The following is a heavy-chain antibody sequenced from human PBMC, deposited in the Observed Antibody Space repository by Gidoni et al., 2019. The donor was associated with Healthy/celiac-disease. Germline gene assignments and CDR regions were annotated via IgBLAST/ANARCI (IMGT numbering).Heavy chain of an antibody. V-gene: IGHV3-48*01. CDR1: GFTFSSYS. Sequence: EVQLVESGGGLVQPGGSLSLSCAASGFTFSSYSMNWVRQAPGKGLEWVSYISSSSSTIYYADSVKGRFTISRDNAKNSLYLQMNSLRAEDTAVYYCARVWVYAFDYWGQGTLVTVSS. J-gene: IGHJ4*02. D-gene: IGHD2-8*01. CDR3: ARVWVYAFDY. CDR2: ISSSSSTI.